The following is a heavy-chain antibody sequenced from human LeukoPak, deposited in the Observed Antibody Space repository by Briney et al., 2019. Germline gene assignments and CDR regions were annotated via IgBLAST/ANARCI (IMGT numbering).Heavy chain of an antibody. J-gene: IGHJ4*02. CDR2: INPNRGDT. D-gene: IGHD2-21*01. V-gene: IGHV1-2*02. CDR3: ARVGWGSSYFFDY. Sequence: ASVKVSCKASGYTFTGHYMHWVGQAPGQGLEWMGWINPNRGDTSYAQKFQGRVTMTRDTSISTAYMDLSGLRSDDTAVYYCARVGWGSSYFFDYWGQGTLVTVSS. CDR1: GYTFTGHY.